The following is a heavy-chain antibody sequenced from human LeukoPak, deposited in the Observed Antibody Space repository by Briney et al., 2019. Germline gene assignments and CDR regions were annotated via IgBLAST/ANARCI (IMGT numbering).Heavy chain of an antibody. J-gene: IGHJ3*02. V-gene: IGHV1-2*02. CDR3: ARDWGHSDAFDI. CDR2: INPNSGGT. D-gene: IGHD3-16*01. CDR1: GYTFTGYY. Sequence: ASVTVSCTASGYTFTGYYMHWVRQAPGQGLEWMGWINPNSGGTNYAQKFQGRVTMTRDTSISTAYMELSRLRSDDTAVYYCARDWGHSDAFDIWGQGTMVTVSS.